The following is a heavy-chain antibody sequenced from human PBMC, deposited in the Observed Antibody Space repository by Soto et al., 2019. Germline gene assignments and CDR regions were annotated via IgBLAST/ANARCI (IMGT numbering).Heavy chain of an antibody. V-gene: IGHV4-59*11. CDR2: IHYSGST. J-gene: IGHJ4*02. CDR1: GVSITSHY. D-gene: IGHD7-27*01. CDR3: TGGGPGHPFDY. Sequence: QVQLQESGPGLVKPSETLSLTCTVSGVSITSHYWTWIRQPPGKGLEWIGNIHYSGSTNYSPSLKSRVIISVDTSENQSSLKLSSVPTADTAVYYCTGGGPGHPFDYWGQGTLVTVSS.